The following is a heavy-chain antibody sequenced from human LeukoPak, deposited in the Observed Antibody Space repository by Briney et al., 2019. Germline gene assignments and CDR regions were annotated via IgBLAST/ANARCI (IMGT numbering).Heavy chain of an antibody. CDR2: ISYDGSNK. CDR3: ARTHYYDSSGYYYGIDY. V-gene: IGHV3-30-3*01. CDR1: GFTFSSYA. Sequence: PGRSLRLSCAASGFTFSSYAMHWVRQAPGKGLEWVAVISYDGSNKYYADSVKGRFTISRDNSKNTLYLQMNSLRAEDTAVYCCARTHYYDSSGYYYGIDYWGQGTLVTVSS. D-gene: IGHD3-22*01. J-gene: IGHJ4*02.